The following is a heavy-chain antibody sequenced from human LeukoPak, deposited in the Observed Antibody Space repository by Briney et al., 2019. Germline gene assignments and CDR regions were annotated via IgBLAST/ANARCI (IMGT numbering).Heavy chain of an antibody. CDR3: AREVVRGVISSEDY. Sequence: GGSLRLSCAASGFTFSSYAMSWVRQAPGKGLEWVSAISGSGGSTYYADSVKGRLTISRDNSKNTLYLQMNSLRAEDTAVYYCAREVVRGVISSEDYWGQGTLVTVSS. D-gene: IGHD3-10*01. J-gene: IGHJ4*02. CDR2: ISGSGGST. CDR1: GFTFSSYA. V-gene: IGHV3-23*01.